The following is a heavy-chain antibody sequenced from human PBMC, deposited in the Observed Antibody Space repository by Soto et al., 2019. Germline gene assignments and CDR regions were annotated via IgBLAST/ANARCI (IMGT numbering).Heavy chain of an antibody. CDR2: TYYRSKWYN. V-gene: IGHV6-1*01. Sequence: SQTLSLTCAISGDSISSNSAAWNWIRQSPSRGLEWLGRTYYRSKWYNEYAVFVKSRITINPDSSKNQFSLQLNSVTLEATAVYYCARGGSGLTGLFDYWGQGTLVTVSS. D-gene: IGHD3-9*01. CDR3: ARGGSGLTGLFDY. CDR1: GDSISSNSAA. J-gene: IGHJ4*02.